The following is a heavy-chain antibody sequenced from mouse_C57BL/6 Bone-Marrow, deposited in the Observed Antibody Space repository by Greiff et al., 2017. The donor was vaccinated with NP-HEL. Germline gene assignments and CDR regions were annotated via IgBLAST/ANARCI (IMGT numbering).Heavy chain of an antibody. CDR1: GFTFSSFG. Sequence: EVNVVESGGGLVQPGRSRNLSCAASGFTFSSFGMHWVRQAPEKGLEWVAYISSGSRTIYYAGAVKGRFAISRDNPKNTLFLQMTSLRSEDMAIYYCARGIYYDMDYWGQGTSVTVSS. CDR2: ISSGSRTI. V-gene: IGHV5-17*02. J-gene: IGHJ4*01. CDR3: ARGIYYDMDY.